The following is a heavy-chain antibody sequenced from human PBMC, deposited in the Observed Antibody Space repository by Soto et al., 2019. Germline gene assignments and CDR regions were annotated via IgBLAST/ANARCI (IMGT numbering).Heavy chain of an antibody. V-gene: IGHV1-18*01. CDR1: GYTFTSYG. D-gene: IGHD2-2*02. CDR3: ERDGAIDYSITSCYTPYYYGMDV. CDR2: ISAYNGNT. Sequence: QVQLVQSGAEVKKPGASVKVSCKASGYTFTSYGISWVRQAPGQGLEWMGWISAYNGNTNYAQKLQGRVTMTTDTSTSTAYMELRSLRSDDAAVYYCERDGAIDYSITSCYTPYYYGMDVWGQGTTVTVSS. J-gene: IGHJ6*02.